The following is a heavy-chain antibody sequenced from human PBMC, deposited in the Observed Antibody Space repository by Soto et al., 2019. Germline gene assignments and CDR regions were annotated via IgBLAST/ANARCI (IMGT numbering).Heavy chain of an antibody. CDR1: GFTFSSYG. D-gene: IGHD1-26*01. J-gene: IGHJ6*02. Sequence: GGSLRLSCAASGFTFSSYGMHWVRQAPGKGLEWVAVISYDGSNKYYADSVKGRFTISRDNSKNTLYLQMNSLRAEDTAVYYCAKDRSSIVGAEKGANYYYGMDVWGQGTTVTVSS. CDR3: AKDRSSIVGAEKGANYYYGMDV. V-gene: IGHV3-30*18. CDR2: ISYDGSNK.